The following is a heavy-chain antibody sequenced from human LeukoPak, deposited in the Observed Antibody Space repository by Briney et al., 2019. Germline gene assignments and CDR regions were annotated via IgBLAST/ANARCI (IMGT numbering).Heavy chain of an antibody. D-gene: IGHD1-1*01. V-gene: IGHV4-59*08. CDR2: IYYSGST. Sequence: SETLSLTCTVSGGSINSYYWSWIRQPPGKGLEWSGYIYYSGSTNYNPSLKSRVAIPVDPSKHQFSLKLSPVTAADTAVYYCARHQTGTTFSEFDYWGQGTLVTVSS. CDR3: ARHQTGTTFSEFDY. J-gene: IGHJ4*02. CDR1: GGSINSYY.